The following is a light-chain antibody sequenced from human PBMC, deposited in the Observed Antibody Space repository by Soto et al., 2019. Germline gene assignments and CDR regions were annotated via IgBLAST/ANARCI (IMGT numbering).Light chain of an antibody. J-gene: IGKJ2*01. V-gene: IGKV1-39*01. Sequence: IQMTQSPSSLSASVGDRVTITCRASQRITTYLNWYQQKPGKAPKLLISTASTLQRGVPSRFSGSGSGTDFTITITTLQPEDFATYFCQQSYSTPYTFGQGTKLEIK. CDR2: TAS. CDR1: QRITTY. CDR3: QQSYSTPYT.